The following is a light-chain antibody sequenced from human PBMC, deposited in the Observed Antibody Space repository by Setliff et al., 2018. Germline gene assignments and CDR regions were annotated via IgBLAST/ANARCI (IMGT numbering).Light chain of an antibody. CDR1: SSNIGAGYD. V-gene: IGLV1-40*01. CDR2: GNS. J-gene: IGLJ2*01. CDR3: QSYDSSLSAYVV. Sequence: PGQRVTISCTGSSSNIGAGYDVHWYQQLPGTAPKLLIYGNSNRPSGVPDRFSGSKSGTSVSLAITGLQAEDEADYYCQSYDSSLSAYVVFGGGTKVTVL.